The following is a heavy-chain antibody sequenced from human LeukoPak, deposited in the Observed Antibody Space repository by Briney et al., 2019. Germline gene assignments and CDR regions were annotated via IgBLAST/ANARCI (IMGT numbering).Heavy chain of an antibody. Sequence: ASVKVSCKASGYTFTSYYMHCVRQAPGQGLEWMGRINPNSGGTNYAQKFQGRVTMTRDTSISTAYMELSRLRSDDTAVYYCASWSSSSPGPFDYWGQGTLVTVSS. V-gene: IGHV1-2*06. J-gene: IGHJ4*02. D-gene: IGHD6-6*01. CDR3: ASWSSSSPGPFDY. CDR1: GYTFTSYY. CDR2: INPNSGGT.